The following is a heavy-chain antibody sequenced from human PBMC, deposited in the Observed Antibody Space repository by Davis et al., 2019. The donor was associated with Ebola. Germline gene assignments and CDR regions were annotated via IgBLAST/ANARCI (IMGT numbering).Heavy chain of an antibody. Sequence: GESLKISCTGSGYSFTSYWIGWVRQMPGKGLEWMGIIYPGDSDTRYSPSFQGQVTISADKSISTAYLQWSSLKASDTAMYYCARFRGDYNYYYGMDVWGQGTTVTVSS. D-gene: IGHD2-21*02. CDR1: GYSFTSYW. CDR3: ARFRGDYNYYYGMDV. J-gene: IGHJ6*02. V-gene: IGHV5-51*01. CDR2: IYPGDSDT.